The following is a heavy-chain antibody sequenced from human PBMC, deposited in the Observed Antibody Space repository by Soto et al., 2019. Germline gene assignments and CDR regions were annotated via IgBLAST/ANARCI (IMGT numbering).Heavy chain of an antibody. CDR2: IKLDGSEK. D-gene: IGHD6-19*01. CDR3: LRVAYDHGWFFDY. CDR1: GFTFSNYW. Sequence: PGGSLRLSCAASGFTFSNYWMSWVRQAPGKGLEWVSNIKLDGSEKYYVDSVKGRFTLSRDNAKNSLHLQMNSLRAEDTAIYYWLRVAYDHGWFFDYWGLGTLVTVSS. J-gene: IGHJ4*01. V-gene: IGHV3-7*01.